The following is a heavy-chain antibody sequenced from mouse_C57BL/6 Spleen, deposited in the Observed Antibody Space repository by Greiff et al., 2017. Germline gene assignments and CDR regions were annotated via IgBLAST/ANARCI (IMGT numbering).Heavy chain of an antibody. CDR3: ARDSGGSSPYAMDY. D-gene: IGHD1-1*01. CDR2: INYDGSST. Sequence: DVKLVESEGGLVQPGSSMKLSCTASGFTFSDYYMAWVRQVPEKGLEWVANINYDGSSTYYLDSLKSRFIISRDNAKNILYLQMSSLKSEDTATYYCARDSGGSSPYAMDYWGQGTSVTVSS. CDR1: GFTFSDYY. V-gene: IGHV5-16*01. J-gene: IGHJ4*01.